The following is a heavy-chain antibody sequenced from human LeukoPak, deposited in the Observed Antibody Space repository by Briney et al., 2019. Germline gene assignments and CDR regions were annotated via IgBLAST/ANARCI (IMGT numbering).Heavy chain of an antibody. CDR2: IYSGGST. J-gene: IGHJ4*02. CDR3: AKQGFLEWLAKTDY. CDR1: GGSISSYY. V-gene: IGHV3-66*04. Sequence: ETLSLTCTVSGGSISSYYWSWIRQPPGKGLEWVSVIYSGGSTYYADSVKGRFTISRDNSKNTLYLQMNSLRAEDTAVYYCAKQGFLEWLAKTDYWGQGTLVTVSS. D-gene: IGHD3-3*01.